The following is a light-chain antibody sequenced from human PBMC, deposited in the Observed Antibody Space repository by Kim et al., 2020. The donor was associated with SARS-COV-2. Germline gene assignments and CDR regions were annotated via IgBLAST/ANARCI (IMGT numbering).Light chain of an antibody. V-gene: IGLV2-14*03. J-gene: IGLJ2*01. Sequence: GPSITIAFTGTSSDVGGYNYVSWYQQHPGKAPKLMIYSVSHRPSGVSNRFSGSKSGNTASLTISGLQAEDEADYYCSSYTSSSTVVFGGGTKLTVL. CDR1: SSDVGGYNY. CDR3: SSYTSSSTVV. CDR2: SVS.